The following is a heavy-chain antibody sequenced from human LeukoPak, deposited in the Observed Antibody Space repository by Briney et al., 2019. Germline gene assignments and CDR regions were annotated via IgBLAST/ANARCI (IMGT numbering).Heavy chain of an antibody. Sequence: GGSLRLSCAASGFTFSNYAMSWVRQSPGKGLEWVSTISGSGGNTYYADSVKGRFTISRDNSKNTLYVQMKSLRVEDTAVYYCAKVQLGIGRDAFDIWGQGTMVTVSS. CDR3: AKVQLGIGRDAFDI. CDR2: ISGSGGNT. D-gene: IGHD7-27*01. CDR1: GFTFSNYA. V-gene: IGHV3-23*01. J-gene: IGHJ3*02.